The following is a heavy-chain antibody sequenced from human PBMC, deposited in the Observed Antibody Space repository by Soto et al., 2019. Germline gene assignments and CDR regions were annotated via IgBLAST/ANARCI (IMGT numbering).Heavy chain of an antibody. D-gene: IGHD5-18*01. V-gene: IGHV1-69*06. CDR2: IIPIFGTA. Sequence: QVQLVQSGAEVKKPGSSVKVSCKASGGTFSSYAISWVRQAPGQGLEWMGGIIPIFGTANYAQKLQGRVTITADKYTSTDYMELSSLRSEDTAVYYCAREGGYSYGWGFDYWGQGTLVTVSS. J-gene: IGHJ4*02. CDR3: AREGGYSYGWGFDY. CDR1: GGTFSSYA.